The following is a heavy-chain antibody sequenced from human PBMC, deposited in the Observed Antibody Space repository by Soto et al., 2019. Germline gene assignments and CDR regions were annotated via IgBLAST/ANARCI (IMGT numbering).Heavy chain of an antibody. CDR1: GGAINTNNYY. CDR2: VFYDGTT. J-gene: IGHJ4*02. CDR3: ARLVVVPPVANV. V-gene: IGHV4-39*01. D-gene: IGHD2-2*01. Sequence: SETLSLTCTVSGGAINTNNYYWGWVRQPPGKGLEWIGSVFYDGTTYYSPSLKSRVTISLATSRTQFSLKLNSVTAAATAVYYCARLVVVPPVANVWGQGTLVTVSS.